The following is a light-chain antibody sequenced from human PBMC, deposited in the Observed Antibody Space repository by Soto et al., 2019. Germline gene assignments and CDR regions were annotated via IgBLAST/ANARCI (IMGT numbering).Light chain of an antibody. CDR2: SNN. CDR1: SSNIGSNT. Sequence: QSVLTQPPSASGTPGQSVTISCSGSSSNIGSNTVNWYQQLPGTAPKVLIYSNNQRPSGVPDRFSGSKSDTSASLAISGLQSEDDADYYCAAWDYSLNAYVFGIGTKVTVL. V-gene: IGLV1-44*01. CDR3: AAWDYSLNAYV. J-gene: IGLJ1*01.